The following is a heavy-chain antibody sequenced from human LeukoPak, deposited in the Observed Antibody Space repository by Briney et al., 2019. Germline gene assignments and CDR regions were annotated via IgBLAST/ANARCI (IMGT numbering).Heavy chain of an antibody. J-gene: IGHJ4*02. CDR3: ARVPNYYGSGSFDY. CDR1: GYTFTSYG. Sequence: GASVKVSCKASGYTFTSYGISWVRQAPGQGLEWMGWISAYNGNTNYAQKLQGRVTMTTDTSTSTAYMELRSLRSDDTAVYYCARVPNYYGSGSFDYWGQGTLVTVSS. D-gene: IGHD3-10*01. CDR2: ISAYNGNT. V-gene: IGHV1-18*01.